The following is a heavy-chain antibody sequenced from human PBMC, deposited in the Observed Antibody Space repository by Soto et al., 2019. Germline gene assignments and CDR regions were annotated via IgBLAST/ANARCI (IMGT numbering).Heavy chain of an antibody. V-gene: IGHV3-30*18. CDR2: ISYDGSNK. D-gene: IGHD3-22*01. J-gene: IGHJ4*02. Sequence: PGGSLRLSCAASGFTFSSYGMHWVRQAPGKGLEWVAVISYDGSNKYYADSVKGRFTISRDNSKNTLYLQMNSLRAKDTAVYYCAKDINEAGQFPDYYDSSGYSADYWGQGTLVPVSS. CDR1: GFTFSSYG. CDR3: AKDINEAGQFPDYYDSSGYSADY.